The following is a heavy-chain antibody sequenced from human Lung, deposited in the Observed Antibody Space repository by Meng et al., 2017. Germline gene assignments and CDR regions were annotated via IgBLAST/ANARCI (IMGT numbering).Heavy chain of an antibody. Sequence: GRLVQSGAEVKKPGASVKVSCKPSGYNFPDYYIHWVRRAPGQGLEWMGRINPKSGDTHYAQKFQARVTMTGDTSISTAYMELSGLRSDDTAMYYCARDPATRHRYDPPLGGVDWGQGTLVTVSS. V-gene: IGHV1-2*06. J-gene: IGHJ4*02. CDR1: GYNFPDYY. D-gene: IGHD1-14*01. CDR2: INPKSGDT. CDR3: ARDPATRHRYDPPLGGVD.